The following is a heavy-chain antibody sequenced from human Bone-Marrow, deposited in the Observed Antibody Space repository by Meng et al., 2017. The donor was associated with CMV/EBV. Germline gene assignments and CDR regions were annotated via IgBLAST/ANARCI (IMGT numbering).Heavy chain of an antibody. CDR3: TRHGGYDSSGYYVH. V-gene: IGHV3-73*01. Sequence: GESLKISCAASGFTFSGSAMHWVRQASGKGLEWVGRIRSKANSYATAYAASVKGRFTISRDDSKNTAYLQMNSLNTEDTAVYYCTRHGGYDSSGYYVHWGQGTLVTVSS. CDR2: IRSKANSYAT. CDR1: GFTFSGSA. J-gene: IGHJ4*02. D-gene: IGHD3-22*01.